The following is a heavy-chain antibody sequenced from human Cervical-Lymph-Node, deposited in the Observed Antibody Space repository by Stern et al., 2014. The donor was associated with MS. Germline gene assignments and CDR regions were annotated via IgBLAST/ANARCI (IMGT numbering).Heavy chain of an antibody. CDR3: ARVLYYYDGPDHETHAFDI. V-gene: IGHV1-8*01. D-gene: IGHD3-22*01. CDR2: MNPKSGKT. CDR1: GYTFNAYD. Sequence: QVQLVQSGAEVNKPGASVKVSCEASGYTFNAYDINWFRQATGQGLEWMGWMNPKSGKTDSAPKFQGRVSMTRDASINTAYMELSSLRSEDSAMYYCARVLYYYDGPDHETHAFDIWGQGTVVIVSS. J-gene: IGHJ3*02.